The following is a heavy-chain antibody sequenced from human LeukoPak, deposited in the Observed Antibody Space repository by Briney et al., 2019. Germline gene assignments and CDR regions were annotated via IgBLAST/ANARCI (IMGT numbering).Heavy chain of an antibody. Sequence: SETLSLTCAVSGGSINNYYWSWIRQPPGRGLEWIGYIYYSGNTNYNPSLRSRVTISVDTSKNQFSLKLSSVTAADTAVYYCARDTRYSSSWYLYYFDYWGQGTLVTVSS. D-gene: IGHD6-13*01. CDR1: GGSINNYY. J-gene: IGHJ4*02. V-gene: IGHV4-59*12. CDR2: IYYSGNT. CDR3: ARDTRYSSSWYLYYFDY.